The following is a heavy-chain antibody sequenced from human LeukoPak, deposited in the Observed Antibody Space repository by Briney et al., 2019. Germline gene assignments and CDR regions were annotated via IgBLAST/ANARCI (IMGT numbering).Heavy chain of an antibody. J-gene: IGHJ4*02. CDR2: IGPTGTDR. D-gene: IGHD1-14*01. CDR1: GFTFSSCG. CDR3: ATETIGRHYDY. V-gene: IGHV3-21*01. Sequence: GGSLRLSCAASGFTFSSCGFNWVRQAPGKGLKWVSSIGPTGTDRYYADSVRGRFTISRDNAKNSMYLQMDSLRDEDTAVYYCATETIGRHYDYWGQGTLLTVSS.